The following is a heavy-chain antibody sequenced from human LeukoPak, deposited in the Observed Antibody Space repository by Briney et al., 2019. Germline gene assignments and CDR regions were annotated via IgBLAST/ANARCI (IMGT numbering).Heavy chain of an antibody. CDR2: ISGTGGAT. CDR1: GFSFGNYA. V-gene: IGHV3-23*01. D-gene: IGHD1-1*01. Sequence: GGSLRLSCVGSGFSFGNYAMSWVRQAPGKGLEWVSQISGTGGATWYTSSARDRFSISRDNSKNTLYLQMTSLRAADTAIYYCVKDPRDTYGTNWFDSWGQGTRVTVSS. CDR3: VKDPRDTYGTNWFDS. J-gene: IGHJ5*01.